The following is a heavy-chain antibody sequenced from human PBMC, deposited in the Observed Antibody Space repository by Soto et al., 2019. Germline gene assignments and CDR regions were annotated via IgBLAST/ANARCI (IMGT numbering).Heavy chain of an antibody. CDR2: IYYSGST. Sequence: ASETLSLTCTVSGGSISSSSYYWGWIRQPPGKGLEWIGSIYYSGSTYYNPSLKSRVTISVDTSKNQFSLKLSSVTAADTAVYYCASRLRYSSGWWFGYWGQGTLVTVSS. CDR3: ASRLRYSSGWWFGY. D-gene: IGHD6-19*01. J-gene: IGHJ4*02. CDR1: GGSISSSSYY. V-gene: IGHV4-39*01.